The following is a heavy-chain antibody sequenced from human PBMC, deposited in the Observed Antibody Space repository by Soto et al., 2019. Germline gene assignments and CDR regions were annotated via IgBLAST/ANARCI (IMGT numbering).Heavy chain of an antibody. J-gene: IGHJ5*02. Sequence: PSQTLSLTCTVSGGSIRSSDGYYWACIRQSPGKVLLWVGSIYYSGNTYYHPSLKSRVTISVDTSKNQFSLRLSSVTAADTAVYYCARVWHYYDSSGYQKNWFDPWGQGTLVT. CDR3: ARVWHYYDSSGYQKNWFDP. CDR1: GGSIRSSDGYY. V-gene: IGHV4-39*07. D-gene: IGHD3-22*01. CDR2: IYYSGNT.